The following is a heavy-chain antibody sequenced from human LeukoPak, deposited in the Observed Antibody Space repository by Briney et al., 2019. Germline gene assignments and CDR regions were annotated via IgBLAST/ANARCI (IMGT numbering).Heavy chain of an antibody. D-gene: IGHD3-22*01. CDR3: AKDSDYYDSSGYRVY. CDR2: ISGSGGST. CDR1: GFTFSSYG. J-gene: IGHJ4*02. Sequence: PGGSLRLSCAASGFTFSSYGMSWVRQAPGKGLEWVSAISGSGGSTYYADSVKGRFTISRDNSKNTLYLQMNSLRAEDTAVYYCAKDSDYYDSSGYRVYWGQGTLVTVSS. V-gene: IGHV3-23*01.